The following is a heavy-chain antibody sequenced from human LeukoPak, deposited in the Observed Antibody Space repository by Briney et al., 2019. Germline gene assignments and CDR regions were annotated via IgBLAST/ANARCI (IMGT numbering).Heavy chain of an antibody. CDR2: IYVGGRTT. CDR1: GFTFIEYT. CDR3: ARDKHYAFDM. V-gene: IGHV3-48*01. J-gene: IGHJ3*02. Sequence: GGSLRLSCVVSGFTFIEYTMNWVRQAPGKGLEWISYIYVGGRTTWYADSVKGRFTISTDSAKNSLFLQMDSLRAEDTAVYCCARDKHYAFDMWGQGTVVTVSS. D-gene: IGHD3-10*01.